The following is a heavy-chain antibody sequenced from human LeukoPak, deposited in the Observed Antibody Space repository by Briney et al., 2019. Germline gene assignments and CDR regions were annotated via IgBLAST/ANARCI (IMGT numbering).Heavy chain of an antibody. D-gene: IGHD3-9*01. Sequence: GGSLRLSCAASGFTFDDYAMHWVRQAPGKGLEWVSGISWNSGSIGYADSVKGRFTISRDNAKNSLYLQMNSLRAEDTALYYCAKASYDILTGYYKGTQVVTATAFDYWGQGTLVTVSS. J-gene: IGHJ4*02. CDR1: GFTFDDYA. CDR3: AKASYDILTGYYKGTQVVTATAFDY. CDR2: ISWNSGSI. V-gene: IGHV3-9*01.